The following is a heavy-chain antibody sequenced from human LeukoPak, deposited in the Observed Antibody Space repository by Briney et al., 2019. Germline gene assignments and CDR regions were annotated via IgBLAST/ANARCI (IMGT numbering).Heavy chain of an antibody. Sequence: GASVKVSCKASGYTFTSYGISWVRQAPGQGLEWMGWISAYNGNTNYAQKLQGRVTTTTDTSTSTAYMELRSLRSDDTAVYYCARDRLVVPAALGAFDYYYYGMDVWGQGTTVTVSS. CDR3: ARDRLVVPAALGAFDYYYYGMDV. J-gene: IGHJ6*02. CDR2: ISAYNGNT. CDR1: GYTFTSYG. D-gene: IGHD2-2*01. V-gene: IGHV1-18*01.